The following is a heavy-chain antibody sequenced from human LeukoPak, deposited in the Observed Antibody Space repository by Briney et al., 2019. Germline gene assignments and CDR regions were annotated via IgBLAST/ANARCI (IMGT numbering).Heavy chain of an antibody. Sequence: GGSLRLSCAASGFTFRSYGMHWLRQAPGKGLEWVAIISYDGSKKYYGDSVKGRFTISRDNSKNTLYLQMKSLRAEDTAVYYCAKAYYGSASPLDWFDTWGQGTLVTVSS. V-gene: IGHV3-30*18. CDR3: AKAYYGSASPLDWFDT. J-gene: IGHJ5*02. CDR2: ISYDGSKK. CDR1: GFTFRSYG. D-gene: IGHD3-10*01.